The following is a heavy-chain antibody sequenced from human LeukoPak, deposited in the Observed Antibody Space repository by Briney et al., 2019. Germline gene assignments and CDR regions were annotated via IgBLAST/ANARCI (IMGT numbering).Heavy chain of an antibody. CDR2: INPNSGGT. CDR1: GYTFTDYY. D-gene: IGHD6-13*01. J-gene: IGHJ3*02. CDR3: ARDSSSWYFPPDAFDI. V-gene: IGHV1-2*02. Sequence: ASVKVSCKTSGYTFTDYYIHWVRQAPGQGPEWMGWINPNSGGTNYAQKFQGRVTMTRDTSIGTAYMELSRLRSDDTAVYYCARDSSSWYFPPDAFDIWGQGTMVTVSS.